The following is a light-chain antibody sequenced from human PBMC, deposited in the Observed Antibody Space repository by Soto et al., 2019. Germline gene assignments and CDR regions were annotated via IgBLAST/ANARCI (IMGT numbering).Light chain of an antibody. CDR3: SSYTTSSTVV. J-gene: IGLJ2*01. CDR2: DVY. V-gene: IGLV2-14*01. CDR1: SSDVGGYNY. Sequence: QSVLTQPASVSGSPGQSITISCTGTSSDVGGYNYVSWFQQHPGKAPNLMIYDVYRRPSGVSYRFSGSKSGNTASPTISGLQAEDEADYYCSSYTTSSTVVFGGGTKLTVL.